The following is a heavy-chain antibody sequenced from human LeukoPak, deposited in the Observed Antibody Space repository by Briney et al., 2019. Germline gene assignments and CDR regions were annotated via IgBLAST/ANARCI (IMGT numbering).Heavy chain of an antibody. CDR3: ARYRNYYDSSGYYPFDY. CDR2: IYSGGST. J-gene: IGHJ4*02. V-gene: IGHV3-53*01. CDR1: GFTVSSNY. D-gene: IGHD3-22*01. Sequence: PGGSLRLSCAASGFTVSSNYMSWVRQAPGKGLEWVSIIYSGGSTYYPDSVKGRFTISRDNSKNTLYLQMNSLRAEDTAVYYCARYRNYYDSSGYYPFDYWGQGTLVTVSS.